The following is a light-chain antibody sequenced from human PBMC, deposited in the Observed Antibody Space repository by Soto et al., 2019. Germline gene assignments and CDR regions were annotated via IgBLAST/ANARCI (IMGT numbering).Light chain of an antibody. CDR1: SSDINTSRY. CDR2: EVS. CDR3: SSDVSGYSLGV. Sequence: QSALTQPASVSGSPGQSITISCIGASSDINTSRYVSWYQQHPGKAPKLLIYEVSIRPSGVSSRFSGSKSANTASLTISGLQPDDEADYFCSSDVSGYSLGVFGGGTKVTVL. V-gene: IGLV2-14*01. J-gene: IGLJ3*02.